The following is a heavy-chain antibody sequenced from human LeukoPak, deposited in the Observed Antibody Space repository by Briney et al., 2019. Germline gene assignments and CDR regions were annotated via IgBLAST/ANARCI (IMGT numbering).Heavy chain of an antibody. CDR2: INPNSGGT. D-gene: IGHD3-3*01. CDR1: GYTFTGYY. J-gene: IGHJ3*02. CDR3: AREATRDYDFWSGFLISDAFDI. Sequence: VASVKVSCKASGYTFTGYYMHWVRQAPGQGLEWMGWINPNSGGTNYAQKFQGRVTMTRDTSISTAYMELSRLRSDDTAVYYCAREATRDYDFWSGFLISDAFDIWGQGTMVTVSS. V-gene: IGHV1-2*02.